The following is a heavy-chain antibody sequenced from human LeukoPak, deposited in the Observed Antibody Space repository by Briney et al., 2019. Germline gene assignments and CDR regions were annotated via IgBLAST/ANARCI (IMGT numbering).Heavy chain of an antibody. D-gene: IGHD6-13*01. J-gene: IGHJ3*02. CDR1: GFTFSSYS. CDR2: ISSSSSYI. Sequence: GGSLRLSCAASGFTFSSYSMNWVRQAPGKGLEWVSSISSSSSYIYYADSVKGRFTISRDNAKNSLYLQMNSLRAEDTAVYYCARDKSEQQLDAFDIWGQGTMVTVSS. CDR3: ARDKSEQQLDAFDI. V-gene: IGHV3-21*01.